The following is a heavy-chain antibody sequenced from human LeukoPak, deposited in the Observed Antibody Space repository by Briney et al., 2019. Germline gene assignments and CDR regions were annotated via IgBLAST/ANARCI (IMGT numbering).Heavy chain of an antibody. CDR2: IYHSGST. V-gene: IGHV4-4*02. CDR1: GGSISSSNW. J-gene: IGHJ4*02. CDR3: ARLEEAVASDYFDY. D-gene: IGHD6-19*01. Sequence: SGALSLTCAVSGGSISSSNWWSWVRQPPGKGLEWIGEIYHSGSTNYNPSLKSRVTISVDKSKNQFSLKLSSVTAADTAVYYCARLEEAVASDYFDYWGQGTLVTVSS.